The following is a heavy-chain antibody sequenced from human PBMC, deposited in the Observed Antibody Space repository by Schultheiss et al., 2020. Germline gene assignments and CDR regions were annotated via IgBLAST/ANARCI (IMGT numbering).Heavy chain of an antibody. V-gene: IGHV4-61*01. D-gene: IGHD7-27*01. Sequence: SETLSLTCTVSGGSVSSGSYYWSWIRQPPGKGLEWIGYINYSGTTYNNPSLKSRVIMSVDTSKSQLSLRLSSVTAADTAVYYCARGENWGSTFNYWGQGTLVTVSS. CDR2: INYSGTT. J-gene: IGHJ4*02. CDR1: GGSVSSGSYY. CDR3: ARGENWGSTFNY.